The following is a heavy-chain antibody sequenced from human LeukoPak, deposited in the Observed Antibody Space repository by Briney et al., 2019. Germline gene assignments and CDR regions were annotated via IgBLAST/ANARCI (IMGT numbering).Heavy chain of an antibody. J-gene: IGHJ4*02. CDR1: GDSLSSGGYS. CDR3: AKMLNADVYFEY. V-gene: IGHV4-30-4*07. D-gene: IGHD2-2*01. CDR2: ICYSGST. Sequence: ALSLPFYVSGDSLSSGGYSWGWLRPPPGKGLEWMGYICYSGSTYYNPSHRRGPTMSGESTKNPFSVRLPFVTAAAAAVYYCAKMLNADVYFEYWGQGSLVTVSP.